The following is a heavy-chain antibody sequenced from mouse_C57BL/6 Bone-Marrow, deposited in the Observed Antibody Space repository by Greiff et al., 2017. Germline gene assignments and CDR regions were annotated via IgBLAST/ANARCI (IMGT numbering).Heavy chain of an antibody. V-gene: IGHV1-22*01. D-gene: IGHD1-1*01. CDR3: ARRPVVAHWYFDV. CDR2: INPNNGGT. CDR1: GYTFTDYN. Sequence: VQLKESGPELVKPGASVKMSCKASGYTFTDYNMHWVKQSHGKSLEWIGYINPNNGGTSYNQKFKGKATLTVNKSSSTAYMELRSLTSEDSAVYYCARRPVVAHWYFDVWGTGTTVTVSS. J-gene: IGHJ1*03.